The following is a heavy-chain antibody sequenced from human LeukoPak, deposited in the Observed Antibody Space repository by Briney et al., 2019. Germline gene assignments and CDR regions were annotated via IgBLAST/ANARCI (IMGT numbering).Heavy chain of an antibody. CDR3: ARWSVGATRGFDY. V-gene: IGHV1-3*03. J-gene: IGHJ4*02. Sequence: ASVKVSCKASGYTFTGYYMHWVRQAPGQRLEWMGWINAGNGNTKYSQEFQGRVTITRDTSASTAYMELSSLRSEDMAVYYCARWSVGATRGFDYWGQGTLVTVSS. CDR1: GYTFTGYY. CDR2: INAGNGNT. D-gene: IGHD1-26*01.